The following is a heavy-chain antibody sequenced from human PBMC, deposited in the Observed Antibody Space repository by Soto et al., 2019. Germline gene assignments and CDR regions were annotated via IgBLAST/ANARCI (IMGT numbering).Heavy chain of an antibody. CDR2: ISGSGGST. CDR3: ARTLYSSGTDY. CDR1: GFTFSSYA. V-gene: IGHV3-23*01. J-gene: IGHJ4*02. Sequence: EVQLLESGGGLVQPGGSLRLSCAASGFTFSSYAMSWVRQAPGKGLEWVSAISGSGGSTYYADSVKGRFNISRDTSKNTLYLQMNKLRAEDTAVYYCARTLYSSGTDYWGQGTLVNVSS. D-gene: IGHD5-18*01.